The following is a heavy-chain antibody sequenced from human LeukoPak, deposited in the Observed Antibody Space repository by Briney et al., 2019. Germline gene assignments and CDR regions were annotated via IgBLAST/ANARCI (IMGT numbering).Heavy chain of an antibody. CDR2: ISYSGTI. CDR1: GGSISSFS. V-gene: IGHV4-59*01. J-gene: IGHJ3*02. CDR3: ARGRSHYYDSSGYYRHYAFDI. Sequence: PSETLSLTCTVSGGSISSFSWSWIRQPPGKGLECIGYISYSGTIDYSPSLKSRVTISADMSKNQFSLNLSSVTAADTAVYYCARGRSHYYDSSGYYRHYAFDIWGQGTMVTVYS. D-gene: IGHD3-22*01.